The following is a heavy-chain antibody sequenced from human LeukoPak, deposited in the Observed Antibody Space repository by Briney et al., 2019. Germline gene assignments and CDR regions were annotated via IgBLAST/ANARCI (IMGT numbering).Heavy chain of an antibody. CDR1: GYTFDDYA. CDR3: AKGHTYGLGESYLDF. J-gene: IGHJ4*02. Sequence: GRSLRLSCEASGYTFDDYAMPWVRQAPGKGLEWVSAISWNSGSIGYADSVKGRFTISRDNGKNSLYLQMNSLRTEDTALYYCAKGHTYGLGESYLDFWGQGTLVSVSS. V-gene: IGHV3-9*01. CDR2: ISWNSGSI. D-gene: IGHD5-18*01.